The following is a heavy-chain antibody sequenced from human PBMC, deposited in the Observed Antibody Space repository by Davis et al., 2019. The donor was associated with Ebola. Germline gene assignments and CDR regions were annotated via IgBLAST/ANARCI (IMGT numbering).Heavy chain of an antibody. CDR1: GFTFSNAW. Sequence: GGSLRLSCAASGFTFSNAWMSWVRQAPGKGLEWVAVISNDGSKKYYADSVKGRFTISRDNSKNTLHLQMNSLRVDDTAVYYCAREDSIFGAVISPRGFDSWGQGTLLTVSS. V-gene: IGHV3-30*03. J-gene: IGHJ4*02. CDR2: ISNDGSKK. CDR3: AREDSIFGAVISPRGFDS. D-gene: IGHD3-3*01.